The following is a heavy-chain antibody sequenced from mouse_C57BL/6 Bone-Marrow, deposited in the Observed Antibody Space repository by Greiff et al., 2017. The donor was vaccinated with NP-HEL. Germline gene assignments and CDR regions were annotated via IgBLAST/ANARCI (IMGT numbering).Heavy chain of an antibody. CDR2: IHPNSGST. J-gene: IGHJ2*01. V-gene: IGHV1-64*01. Sequence: VQLQQPGAELVKPGASVKLSCTASGYTFTSYWMHWVKQRPGQGLEWIGMIHPNSGSTNYNEKFKSMATLTVDKSSSTAYMQLSSLTSEDSAVYYCARKYYFDYWGQGTTLTVSS. CDR3: ARKYYFDY. CDR1: GYTFTSYW.